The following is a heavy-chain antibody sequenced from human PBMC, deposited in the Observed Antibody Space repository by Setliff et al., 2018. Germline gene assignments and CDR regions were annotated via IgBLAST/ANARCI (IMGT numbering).Heavy chain of an antibody. CDR2: FSGSSSTI. CDR3: ARLALNGYDSSGYYYALDYYYYMDV. D-gene: IGHD3-22*01. CDR1: GFTFSSYS. J-gene: IGHJ6*03. V-gene: IGHV3-48*01. Sequence: PGESLKISCAGSGFTFSSYSMNWVRQAPGKGQEWVSYFSGSSSTIRYADSVKGRFTISRDNANHTLYLQMNSLRADDTAVYYGARLALNGYDSSGYYYALDYYYYMDVWGKGTTVTVSS.